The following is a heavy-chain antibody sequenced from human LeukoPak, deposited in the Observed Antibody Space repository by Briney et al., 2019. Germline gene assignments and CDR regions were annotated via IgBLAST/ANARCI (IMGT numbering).Heavy chain of an antibody. CDR2: INHSGST. CDR3: ARSTTVTPSDAFDI. CDR1: GGSFSGYY. Sequence: SETLSLTCAVYGGSFSGYYWSWIRQPPGKGLEWIGEINHSGSTNYNPSLKSRVTISVDTSKNQFSVKLSSVTAADTAVYYCARSTTVTPSDAFDIWGQGTMVTVSS. V-gene: IGHV4-34*01. D-gene: IGHD4-17*01. J-gene: IGHJ3*02.